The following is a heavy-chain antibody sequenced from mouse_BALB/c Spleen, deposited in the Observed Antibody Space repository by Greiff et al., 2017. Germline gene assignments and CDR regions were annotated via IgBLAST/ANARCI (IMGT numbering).Heavy chain of an antibody. Sequence: QVQLKQSGPGLVQPSQSLSITCTVSGFSLTSYGVHWVRQSPGKGLEWLGVIWSGGSTDYNAAFISRLSISKDNSKSQVFFKMNSLQANDTAIYYCARNRGSYDGYYYAMDYWGQGTSVTVSS. J-gene: IGHJ4*01. CDR2: IWSGGST. CDR1: GFSLTSYG. CDR3: ARNRGSYDGYYYAMDY. D-gene: IGHD2-3*01. V-gene: IGHV2-2*02.